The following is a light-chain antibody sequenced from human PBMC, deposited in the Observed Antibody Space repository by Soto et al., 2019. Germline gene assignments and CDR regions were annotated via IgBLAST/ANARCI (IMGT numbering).Light chain of an antibody. J-gene: IGKJ3*01. Sequence: EIVLTQSPGTLSFSPGDRATLSCRASQRVSSSFLTWYQHKPGQPPRLLIYGASSRAPGIPDRFSGSGSGTDFTLTISRLEPEDFAVYYCQQYDRTPFTFGPGTKVDIK. V-gene: IGKV3-20*01. CDR2: GAS. CDR3: QQYDRTPFT. CDR1: QRVSSSF.